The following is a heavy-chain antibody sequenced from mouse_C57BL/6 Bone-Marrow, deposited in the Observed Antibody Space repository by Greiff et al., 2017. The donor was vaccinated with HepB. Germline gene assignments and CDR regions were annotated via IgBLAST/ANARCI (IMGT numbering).Heavy chain of an antibody. D-gene: IGHD2-1*01. V-gene: IGHV1-69*01. Sequence: QVQLQQPGAELVMPGASVKLSCKASGYTFTSYWMHWVKQRPGQGLEWIGEIDPSDSYTNYNQKFKGKSTLTVDKSSSTAYMQLSSLTSEDSAVYYCAIYGNYDYFDYWGQDTTLTVSS. CDR2: IDPSDSYT. J-gene: IGHJ2*01. CDR3: AIYGNYDYFDY. CDR1: GYTFTSYW.